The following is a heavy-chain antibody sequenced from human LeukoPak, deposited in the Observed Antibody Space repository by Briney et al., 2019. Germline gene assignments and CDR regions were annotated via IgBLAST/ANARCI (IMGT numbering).Heavy chain of an antibody. Sequence: ASVKVSCKASGYTFTSYGISWVRQAPGQGLEWMGWISAYNGNTNYAQKLQGRVTITADKSTSTAYTELSSLRSEDTAVYYCARGRLSYYDSSGDYYYYYGMDVWGQGTTVTVSS. D-gene: IGHD3-22*01. CDR2: ISAYNGNT. CDR1: GYTFTSYG. CDR3: ARGRLSYYDSSGDYYYYYGMDV. J-gene: IGHJ6*02. V-gene: IGHV1-18*01.